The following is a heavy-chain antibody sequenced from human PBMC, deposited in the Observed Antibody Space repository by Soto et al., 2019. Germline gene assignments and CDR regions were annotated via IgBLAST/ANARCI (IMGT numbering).Heavy chain of an antibody. Sequence: QITLKESGPTLVKPTQTLTLTCSFSGFSLSTTGVGVGWIRQPPGKALEWLGFAYWDDDNRYSPSLKSRLTITXATFGXXVVLTMTNMDPVDTATYFCAHRRGGYNWDDAHFDYWGQGTLVTVSS. CDR2: AYWDDDN. CDR3: AHRRGGYNWDDAHFDY. CDR1: GFSLSTTGVG. D-gene: IGHD1-20*01. V-gene: IGHV2-5*02. J-gene: IGHJ4*02.